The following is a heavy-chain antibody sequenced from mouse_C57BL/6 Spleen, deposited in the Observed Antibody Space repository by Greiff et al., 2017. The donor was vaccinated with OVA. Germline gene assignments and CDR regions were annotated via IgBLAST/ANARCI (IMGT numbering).Heavy chain of an antibody. CDR3: ARHNGSSYYFDY. D-gene: IGHD1-1*01. Sequence: EVKLMESGGDLVKPGGSLKLSCAASGFTFSSYGMSWVRQTPDKRLEWVATISSGGSYPYYPDSVNGRFTISRDNAKNTLYLQMSSLKSEDTAMYYCARHNGSSYYFDYWGQGTTLTVSS. CDR2: ISSGGSYP. V-gene: IGHV5-6*01. J-gene: IGHJ2*01. CDR1: GFTFSSYG.